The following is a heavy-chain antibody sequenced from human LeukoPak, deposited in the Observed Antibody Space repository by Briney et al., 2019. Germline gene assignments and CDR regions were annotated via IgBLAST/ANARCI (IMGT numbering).Heavy chain of an antibody. J-gene: IGHJ5*02. CDR1: GGTFSSYA. CDR2: IIPILGIA. Sequence: SVKVSCKASGGTFSSYAISWVRQAPGQGLEWMGRIIPILGIANYAQKFQGRVTITADKSTSTAYMELSSLRSEDTAVYYCARAMGGATSKYNWFDPWGQGTLVTVSS. D-gene: IGHD1-26*01. V-gene: IGHV1-69*04. CDR3: ARAMGGATSKYNWFDP.